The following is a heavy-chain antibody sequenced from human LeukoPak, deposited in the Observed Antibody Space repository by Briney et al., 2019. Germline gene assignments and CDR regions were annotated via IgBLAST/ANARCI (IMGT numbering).Heavy chain of an antibody. CDR1: GFTFSSYW. CDR3: ARDAVATRVDYYYYYYMDV. Sequence: GGSLRLSCAASGFTFSSYWMSWVRQAPGKGLEWVANIKQDGSEKYYVDSVKGRFTISRDNAKNSLYLQMNSLRAEDTAVYYCARDAVATRVDYYYYYYMDVWGKGTTVTVSS. D-gene: IGHD2-15*01. V-gene: IGHV3-7*01. CDR2: IKQDGSEK. J-gene: IGHJ6*03.